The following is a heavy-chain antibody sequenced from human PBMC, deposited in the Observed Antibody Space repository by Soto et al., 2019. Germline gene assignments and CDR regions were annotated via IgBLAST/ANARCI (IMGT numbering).Heavy chain of an antibody. J-gene: IGHJ4*02. D-gene: IGHD3-22*01. CDR3: ARAYHDYYDNSGYSS. Sequence: PSETLSLTCTVSGGSVSSNSYSWGWTRQSPGKGLEWIGTIYSTENTYYHPSLLSRVTISVDTSMNEFSLRLSSVTAADTAVYYCARAYHDYYDNSGYSSWAQRTLVTVSS. V-gene: IGHV4-39*01. CDR2: IYSTENT. CDR1: GGSVSSNSYS.